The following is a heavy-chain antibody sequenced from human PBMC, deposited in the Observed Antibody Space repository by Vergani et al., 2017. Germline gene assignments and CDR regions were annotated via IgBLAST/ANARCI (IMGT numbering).Heavy chain of an antibody. D-gene: IGHD3-10*01. Sequence: EVQLVETGGGLIQPGGSLRLSCAASGFTVSSNYMSWVRQAPGKGLEWVSVIYSGGSTYYADSVKGRFTISRENAKNSLYLQMNSLRAGDTAVYYCARERGTRVRFGDYGMDVWGQGTTVTVS. CDR3: ARERGTRVRFGDYGMDV. V-gene: IGHV3-53*02. CDR1: GFTVSSNY. J-gene: IGHJ6*02. CDR2: IYSGGST.